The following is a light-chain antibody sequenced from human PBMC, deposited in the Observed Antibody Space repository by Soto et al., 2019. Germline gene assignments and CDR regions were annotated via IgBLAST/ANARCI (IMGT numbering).Light chain of an antibody. Sequence: DIQMTQSPSTLSASVGDRVTITCRASQTISNWLAWYQQKPGKAPKLLIYDASSLEGGVPSRFSGSGSGTEFTLTLSSLHPDDFATYYCQQYYSYWTFAQGTKVEIK. V-gene: IGKV1-5*01. CDR2: DAS. CDR3: QQYYSYWT. J-gene: IGKJ1*01. CDR1: QTISNW.